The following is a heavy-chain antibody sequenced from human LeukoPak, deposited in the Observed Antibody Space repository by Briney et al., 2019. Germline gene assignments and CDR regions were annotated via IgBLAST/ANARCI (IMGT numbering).Heavy chain of an antibody. V-gene: IGHV3-20*04. D-gene: IGHD3-10*01. Sequence: GRSLRLSCAASGFTFDDYGMSWVRQAQGKGLDWVSGINWNGDRTGYADSVRGRFTISRDNAKNSLYLQMNSLRAEDTALYYCARKGYYGSGTYLDYWGQGTLVTVSS. CDR3: ARKGYYGSGTYLDY. CDR2: INWNGDRT. CDR1: GFTFDDYG. J-gene: IGHJ4*02.